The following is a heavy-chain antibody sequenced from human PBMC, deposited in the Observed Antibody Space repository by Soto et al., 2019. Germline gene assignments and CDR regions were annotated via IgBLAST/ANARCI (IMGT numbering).Heavy chain of an antibody. CDR1: GFTFSSYW. V-gene: IGHV3-74*01. J-gene: IGHJ6*02. CDR2: INRDGSST. CDR3: ARDISIDAAALDV. D-gene: IGHD6-25*01. Sequence: GGSLRLSCAASGFTFSSYWMHWVRQAPGKGLVWVSRINRDGSSTSYADPVKGRFTISRDNAKNTLYLQMNSLRAEDTAVYYCARDISIDAAALDVWGQGTTVTVSS.